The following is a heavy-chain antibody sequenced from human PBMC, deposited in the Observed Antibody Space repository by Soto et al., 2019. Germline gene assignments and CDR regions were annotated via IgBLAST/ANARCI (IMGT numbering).Heavy chain of an antibody. CDR3: ARGAGGNIVVVVAATSLMAFDI. Sequence: SETLSLTCAVYGGSFSGYYWSWIRQPPGKGLEWIGEINHSGSTNYSPSLKSRVTISVDTSKNQFSLKLSSVTAADTAVYYCARGAGGNIVVVVAATSLMAFDIWGQGTMVTVSS. J-gene: IGHJ3*02. V-gene: IGHV4-34*01. CDR2: INHSGST. D-gene: IGHD2-15*01. CDR1: GGSFSGYY.